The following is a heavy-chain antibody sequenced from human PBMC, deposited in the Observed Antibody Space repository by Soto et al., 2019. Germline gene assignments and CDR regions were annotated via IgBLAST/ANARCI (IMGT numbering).Heavy chain of an antibody. D-gene: IGHD2-2*01. J-gene: IGHJ6*03. CDR2: ISSSSSTI. Sequence: PGGSLRLSCAASGFTFSSYAMSWVRQAPGKGLEWVSYISSSSSTIYYADSVKGRFTISRDNAKNSLYLQMNSLRAEDTAVYYCARDLKVVPAAIYYYYYYMDVWGKGTTVTVSS. CDR3: ARDLKVVPAAIYYYYYYMDV. V-gene: IGHV3-48*01. CDR1: GFTFSSYA.